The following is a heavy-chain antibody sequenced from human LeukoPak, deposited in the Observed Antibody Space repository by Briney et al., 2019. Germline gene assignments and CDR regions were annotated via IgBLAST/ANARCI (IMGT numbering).Heavy chain of an antibody. V-gene: IGHV3-43*02. Sequence: GPLRLSCAGSGFTFDDYAMHWVRQAQGKGLEWFSFISGDGGATFYADSVKGRFTISRDNSKNSLYLRLNSLGTEDSALYYCVKDIEGATGWGQGTLVTVSS. CDR1: GFTFDDYA. CDR2: ISGDGGAT. J-gene: IGHJ4*02. CDR3: VKDIEGATG.